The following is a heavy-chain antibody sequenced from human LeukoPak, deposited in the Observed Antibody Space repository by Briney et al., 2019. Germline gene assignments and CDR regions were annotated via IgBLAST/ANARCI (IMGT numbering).Heavy chain of an antibody. V-gene: IGHV3-23*01. J-gene: IGHJ4*02. D-gene: IGHD3-3*01. CDR1: GFTFSSHA. Sequence: PGGSLRLSCAASGFTFSSHAMSWVRQAPGKGLEWVSTISGTGGSTYYADSVKGRFTIFSDKSTNTVYLQMNSLRAEDTAVYFCANAPYYDFWSGHPFEFWGQGTLVTVSS. CDR2: ISGTGGST. CDR3: ANAPYYDFWSGHPFEF.